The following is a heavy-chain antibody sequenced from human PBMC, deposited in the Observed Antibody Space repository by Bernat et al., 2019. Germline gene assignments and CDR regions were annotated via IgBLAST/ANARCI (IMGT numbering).Heavy chain of an antibody. J-gene: IGHJ4*02. D-gene: IGHD3-3*01. CDR2: ISYDGSNK. V-gene: IGHV3-30*04. CDR3: ARGWGTIFGVVY. Sequence: QVQLVESGGGVVQPGRSLRLSCAASGFTFSSYAMHWVRQAPGKGLEWVAVISYDGSNKYYADSVKGRFTISRDNSKNTLYLQMNSLRAEDTAVYYCARGWGTIFGVVYWGQGTLVTVSS. CDR1: GFTFSSYA.